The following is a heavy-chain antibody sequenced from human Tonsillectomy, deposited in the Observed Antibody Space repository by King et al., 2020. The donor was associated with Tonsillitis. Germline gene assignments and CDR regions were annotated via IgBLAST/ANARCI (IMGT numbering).Heavy chain of an antibody. CDR3: ARDNYYYYYMDI. J-gene: IGHJ6*03. CDR1: GFTFSAFT. V-gene: IGHV3-30*10. Sequence: QLVQSGGGVVQPGRSLRLSCAASGFTFSAFTMRWGRQAPGKGLEWVAGISYDGSNKYYTDSVKGRFTIYRENSKNTLYLQMNSLRAEDTAVYYCARDNYYYYYMDIWGKGTTVTVSS. CDR2: ISYDGSNK.